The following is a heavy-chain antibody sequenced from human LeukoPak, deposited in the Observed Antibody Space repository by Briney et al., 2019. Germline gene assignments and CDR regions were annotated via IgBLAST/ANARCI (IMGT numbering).Heavy chain of an antibody. CDR1: GFTVSSNY. Sequence: GGSLRLSCAASGFTVSSNYMSWVRQAPGKGLEWVSVIYSGGSTYYADSVKGRFTISRDNAKNSLYLQMNSLRAEDTAVYYCAREGAAMEGDYWGQGTLVTVSS. CDR2: IYSGGST. V-gene: IGHV3-53*01. J-gene: IGHJ4*02. D-gene: IGHD5-18*01. CDR3: AREGAAMEGDY.